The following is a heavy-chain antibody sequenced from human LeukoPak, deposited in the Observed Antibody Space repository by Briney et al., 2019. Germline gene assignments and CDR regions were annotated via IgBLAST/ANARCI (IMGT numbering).Heavy chain of an antibody. CDR3: ARGIPIAVAGSIGY. CDR1: GYTFTGYY. CDR2: INPNSGGT. J-gene: IGHJ4*02. V-gene: IGHV1-2*02. Sequence: ASVKVSCKASGYTFTGYYMHWVRQAPGQGLEWMGWINPNSGGTNYAQEFQGRVTMTRDTSISTAYMELSRLRSDDTAVYYCARGIPIAVAGSIGYWGQGTLVTVPS. D-gene: IGHD6-19*01.